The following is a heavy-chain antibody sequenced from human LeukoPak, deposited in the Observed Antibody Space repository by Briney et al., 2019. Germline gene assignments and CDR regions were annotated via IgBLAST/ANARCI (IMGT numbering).Heavy chain of an antibody. Sequence: SVEVSCKASGGTFSSYAISWVRQAPGQGLEWMGRIIPIFGTANYAQKFQGRVTITTDESTSTAYMELSSLRSEDTAVYYCARGAFYDSSGYYQNYYFDYWGQGTLVTVSS. J-gene: IGHJ4*02. V-gene: IGHV1-69*05. CDR3: ARGAFYDSSGYYQNYYFDY. D-gene: IGHD3-22*01. CDR2: IIPIFGTA. CDR1: GGTFSSYA.